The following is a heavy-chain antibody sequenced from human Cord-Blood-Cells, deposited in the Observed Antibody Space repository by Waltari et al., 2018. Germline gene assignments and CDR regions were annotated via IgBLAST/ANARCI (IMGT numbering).Heavy chain of an antibody. CDR3: ARDRGGKFQKSHRRSNWFDP. D-gene: IGHD3-10*01. CDR2: INPNSGGT. CDR1: YTFTGYY. J-gene: IGHJ5*02. Sequence: YTFTGYYMHWVRQAPGQGLEWMGWINPNSGGTNYAQKFQGRVTMTRDTSISTAYMELSRLRSDDTAVYYCARDRGGKFQKSHRRSNWFDPWGQGTLVTVSS. V-gene: IGHV1-2*02.